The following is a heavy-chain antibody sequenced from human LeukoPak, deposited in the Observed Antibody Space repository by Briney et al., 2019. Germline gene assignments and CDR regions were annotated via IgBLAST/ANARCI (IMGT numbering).Heavy chain of an antibody. V-gene: IGHV3-30*04. J-gene: IGHJ4*02. CDR1: GFTFSLYA. CDR2: ISYDGSNK. Sequence: GGSLRLSCAASGFTFSLYAMHWVRQAPGKGLEWVAVISYDGSNKYYADSVKGRFTISRDNSKNTLYLQMNSLRAEDTAVYYCARVGGRSSGYYRPFDYWGQGTLVTVSS. D-gene: IGHD3-22*01. CDR3: ARVGGRSSGYYRPFDY.